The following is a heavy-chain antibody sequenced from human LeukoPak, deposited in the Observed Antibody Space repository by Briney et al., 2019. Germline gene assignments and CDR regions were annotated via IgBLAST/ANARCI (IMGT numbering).Heavy chain of an antibody. CDR3: ARSRDNYFDY. D-gene: IGHD5-24*01. CDR2: ISSSGRTI. J-gene: IGHJ4*02. CDR1: GFTFSFYE. Sequence: QTGGSLRFSCAASGFTFSFYEMNRVRQAPGKGLEWLSYISSSGRTIHDADSVRGRFTISRDNAKNSLYLQMNSLRAEDTAVYYCARSRDNYFDYWSQGTLVTVSS. V-gene: IGHV3-48*03.